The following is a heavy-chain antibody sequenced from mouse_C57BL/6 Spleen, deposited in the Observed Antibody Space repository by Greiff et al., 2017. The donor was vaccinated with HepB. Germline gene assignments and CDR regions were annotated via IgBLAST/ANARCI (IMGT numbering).Heavy chain of an antibody. V-gene: IGHV7-1*01. J-gene: IGHJ3*01. Sequence: EVKLMESGGGLVQSGRSLRLSCATSGFTFSDFYMEWVRQAPGKGLEWIAASRNKANDYTTEYSASVKGRFIVSRDTSQSILYLQMNALRAEDTAIYYCARDAAEGDAWFAYWGQGTLVTVSA. CDR1: GFTFSDFY. CDR3: ARDAAEGDAWFAY. D-gene: IGHD3-3*01. CDR2: SRNKANDYTT.